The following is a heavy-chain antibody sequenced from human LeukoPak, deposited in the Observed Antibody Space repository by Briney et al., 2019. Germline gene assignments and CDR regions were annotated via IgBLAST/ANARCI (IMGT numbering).Heavy chain of an antibody. CDR2: ISSSSSYI. V-gene: IGHV3-21*01. CDR3: ARDAAAMARRIDY. J-gene: IGHJ4*02. CDR1: GFTFSSYS. Sequence: PGGSLRLSCAASGFTFSSYSMNWVRQAPGKGLEWVSSISSSSSYIYYADSVKGRFTISRDNAKNSLCLQMNSLRAEDTAVYYCARDAAAMARRIDYWGQGTLVTVSS. D-gene: IGHD2-2*01.